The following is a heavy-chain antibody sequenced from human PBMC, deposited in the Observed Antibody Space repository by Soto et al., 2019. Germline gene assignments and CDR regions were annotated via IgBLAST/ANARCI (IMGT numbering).Heavy chain of an antibody. Sequence: QVQLVESGGGVVPPGRSLRLSCAASGFTFSSYGMHWVRQAPGKGLEWVAVLSYDGSNKYYADSVKGRFTISRDKSKNTRYLQMNSLRAEDTAVYYCAKDPGGFGVIRGYSDYWGQGTPVTVSS. CDR3: AKDPGGFGVIRGYSDY. J-gene: IGHJ4*02. V-gene: IGHV3-30*18. CDR1: GFTFSSYG. D-gene: IGHD3-3*01. CDR2: LSYDGSNK.